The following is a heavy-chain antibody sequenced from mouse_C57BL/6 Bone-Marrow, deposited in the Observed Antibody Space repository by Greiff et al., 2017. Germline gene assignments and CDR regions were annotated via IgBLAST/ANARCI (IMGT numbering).Heavy chain of an antibody. CDR1: GYTFTSYW. CDR2: IYPSDSET. J-gene: IGHJ2*01. V-gene: IGHV1-61*01. D-gene: IGHD1-1*01. Sequence: QVQLQQPGAELVMPGSSVKLSCKASGYTFTSYWMDWVKQRPGQGLEWIGNIYPSDSETHYNQKFKDKATLTVDKSSSTAYMQLSSLTSEDSAVYYCARKGYYYGSSYDYWGQGTTLTVSS. CDR3: ARKGYYYGSSYDY.